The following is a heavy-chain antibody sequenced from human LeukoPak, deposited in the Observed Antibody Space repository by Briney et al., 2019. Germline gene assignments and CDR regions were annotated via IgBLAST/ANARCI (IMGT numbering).Heavy chain of an antibody. Sequence: SQTLSLTCTVSGGSISSGGSYWSWIRQHPRKGLEWIGYIYYNGRTYYNPSLKSRLTISSETSRNQFSLKLSSVTAADTAVYYCASDLGYCSGGSCWSIWGQGTMVTVS. J-gene: IGHJ3*02. V-gene: IGHV4-31*03. D-gene: IGHD2-15*01. CDR2: IYYNGRT. CDR1: GGSISSGGSY. CDR3: ASDLGYCSGGSCWSI.